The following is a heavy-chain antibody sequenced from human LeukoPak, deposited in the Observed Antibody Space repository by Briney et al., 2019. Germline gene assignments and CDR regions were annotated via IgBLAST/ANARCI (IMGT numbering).Heavy chain of an antibody. D-gene: IGHD4-17*01. V-gene: IGHV3-23*01. Sequence: GGSLRLSCAASGFTFSSYAMTWVRQAPGKGLEWVSGIIGSGGSTYYADSVKGRFTISRDNSKNTLYLQMNSLSGEDTAVYYCAKAPAVTTRSYYCYGMDVWGQGTTVTVSS. CDR3: AKAPAVTTRSYYCYGMDV. CDR2: IIGSGGST. J-gene: IGHJ6*02. CDR1: GFTFSSYA.